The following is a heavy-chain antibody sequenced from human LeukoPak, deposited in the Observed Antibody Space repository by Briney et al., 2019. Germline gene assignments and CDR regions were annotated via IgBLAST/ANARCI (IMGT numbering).Heavy chain of an antibody. V-gene: IGHV4-4*02. CDR3: AELSSTSFTKAFDI. CDR1: GGSISSGHW. D-gene: IGHD2-2*01. Sequence: PSETLSLTCAVSGGSISSGHWWSWVRQPPGKGLEWIGEIYHSGSTNYNPSLKSRVTISVDTSKNQFSLKLSSVTAADTAVYYCAELSSTSFTKAFDIWGQETMVTVSS. J-gene: IGHJ3*02. CDR2: IYHSGST.